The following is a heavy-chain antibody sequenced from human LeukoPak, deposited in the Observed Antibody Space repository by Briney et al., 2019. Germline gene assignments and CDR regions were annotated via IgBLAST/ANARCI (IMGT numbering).Heavy chain of an antibody. Sequence: GESLKISCKGSGYTLSAHWIGWVRQMSGKGLEWMGIIYPGDSDTRYIPSFQGQVTISADKSINTAYLQWSSLKASDTAMYYCARRVDSYWFFDYWGQGTLVTVSS. CDR1: GYTLSAHW. CDR2: IYPGDSDT. J-gene: IGHJ4*02. V-gene: IGHV5-51*01. CDR3: ARRVDSYWFFDY. D-gene: IGHD1-26*01.